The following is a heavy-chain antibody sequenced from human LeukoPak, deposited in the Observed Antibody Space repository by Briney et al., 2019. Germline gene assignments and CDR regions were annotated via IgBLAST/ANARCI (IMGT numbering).Heavy chain of an antibody. CDR3: ARDRYYYGSGTLFDY. CDR2: IKQDGSEK. CDR1: GVTFSSYW. V-gene: IGHV3-7*03. Sequence: AGGSLRLSCTASGVTFSSYWMSWVRQAPGKGLEWVANIKQDGSEKYYVDSVKGRYTISRDNAKNSLYLQMNSLRAEDTAVYYCARDRYYYGSGTLFDYWGQGTLVTVSS. J-gene: IGHJ4*02. D-gene: IGHD3-10*01.